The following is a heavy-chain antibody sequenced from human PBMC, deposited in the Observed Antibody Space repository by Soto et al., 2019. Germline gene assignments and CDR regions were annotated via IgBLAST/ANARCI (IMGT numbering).Heavy chain of an antibody. Sequence: PSETLSLTCAVSGGSISRSNWWSWVRQPPGKGLEWIGEIYHSGSTNYNPSLKSRVTISVDKSKNQFSLKLSSVTAADTAVYYCARGVVGATWWFDPWGQGTLVTVSS. D-gene: IGHD1-26*01. V-gene: IGHV4-4*02. CDR2: IYHSGST. CDR3: ARGVVGATWWFDP. J-gene: IGHJ5*02. CDR1: GGSISRSNW.